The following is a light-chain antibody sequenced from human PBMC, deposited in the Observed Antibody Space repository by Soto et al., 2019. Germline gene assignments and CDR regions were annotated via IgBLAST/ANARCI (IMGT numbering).Light chain of an antibody. J-gene: IGLJ1*01. CDR3: ASYTTSATDD. Sequence: QSVLTQPASVSGSPGQSITISRTGTSSDVGPYNYVSWYQQHPGEAPKLMIYDVSDRPSGVSARFSGSKSGYTASLTISGLQAEDEADYYCASYTTSATDDFGTGTKLTVL. V-gene: IGLV2-14*03. CDR1: SSDVGPYNY. CDR2: DVS.